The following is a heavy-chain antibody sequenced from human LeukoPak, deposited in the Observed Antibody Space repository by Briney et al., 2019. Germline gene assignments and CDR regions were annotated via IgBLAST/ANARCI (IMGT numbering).Heavy chain of an antibody. CDR1: GGSISSYY. V-gene: IGHV4-4*09. CDR2: IYTSGST. J-gene: IGHJ6*03. CDR3: ARVEWDTAMYGPPYYYMDV. D-gene: IGHD5-18*01. Sequence: SESLSLTCTVSGGSISSYYWSWIRQPPGKGLEWIGYIYTSGSTNYNPSLKRRATISVDTSKNQFSLKLSSVTAADTAVYYCARVEWDTAMYGPPYYYMDVWGKGTTVTVSS.